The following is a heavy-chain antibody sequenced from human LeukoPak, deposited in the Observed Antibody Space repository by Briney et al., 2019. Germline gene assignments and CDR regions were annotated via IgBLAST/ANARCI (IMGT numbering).Heavy chain of an antibody. CDR1: GFTFSSYW. J-gene: IGHJ4*02. CDR3: ARFVRYGSGSYSPSYFDY. D-gene: IGHD3-10*01. V-gene: IGHV3-7*01. Sequence: QTGGSLRLSCAASGFTFSSYWMSWVRQAPGKGLEWVANIKQDGSEKYYVDSVKGRFTISRDNAKNSLYLQMNSLRAEDTAVYYCARFVRYGSGSYSPSYFDYWGQGTLVTVSS. CDR2: IKQDGSEK.